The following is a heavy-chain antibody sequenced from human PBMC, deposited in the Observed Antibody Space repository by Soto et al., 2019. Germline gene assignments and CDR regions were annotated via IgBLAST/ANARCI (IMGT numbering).Heavy chain of an antibody. Sequence: KVSCKTSGGTFNTYPFSWVRQAPGQGLEWMGTIIPILNLATYAQEFQGRVTITADKSTSTAYMELSSLESEDTALYYCAREQGGVEVAPAAFPPLLDYWGQGTLVTVSS. CDR3: AREQGGVEVAPAAFPPLLDY. CDR1: GGTFNTYP. J-gene: IGHJ4*02. V-gene: IGHV1-69*04. D-gene: IGHD2-2*01. CDR2: IIPILNLA.